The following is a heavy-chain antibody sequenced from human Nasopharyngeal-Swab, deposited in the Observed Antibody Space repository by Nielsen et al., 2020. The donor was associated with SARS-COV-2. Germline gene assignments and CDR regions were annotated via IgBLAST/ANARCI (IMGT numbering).Heavy chain of an antibody. CDR2: ISGSGDIS. Sequence: GGSLRLSCAASGFTFSSYAMSWVRQAPGKGLEWVSTISGSGDISYYADSVKGRFTISRDNSNNTLYLQMDSLRAEDTAVYYCTTDRVPPYYDFWSGYYPYFDYWGQGTLVTVSS. V-gene: IGHV3-23*01. CDR3: TTDRVPPYYDFWSGYYPYFDY. CDR1: GFTFSSYA. D-gene: IGHD3-3*01. J-gene: IGHJ4*02.